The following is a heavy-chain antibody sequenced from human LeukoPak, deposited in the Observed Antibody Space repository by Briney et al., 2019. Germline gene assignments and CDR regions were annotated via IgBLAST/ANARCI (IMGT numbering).Heavy chain of an antibody. J-gene: IGHJ5*01. CDR2: IKTDGSTT. D-gene: IGHD6-13*01. CDR3: ARESPVAAVGRSWFDS. Sequence: GGSLRLSCVASGFTFNNYWMHWLRQAPGKGLVWVSHIKTDGSTTNYADSVRGRFTISRDNAKNSLYLQMNSLRAEDTVVYYCARESPVAAVGRSWFDSWGQGTLATVSS. CDR1: GFTFNNYW. V-gene: IGHV3-74*01.